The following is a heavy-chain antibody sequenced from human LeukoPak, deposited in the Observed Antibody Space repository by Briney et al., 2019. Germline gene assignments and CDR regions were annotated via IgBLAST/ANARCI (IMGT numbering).Heavy chain of an antibody. CDR2: IERDGSKK. Sequence: GGSLRLSCAASGFTFSSFWLTWVRQAPGKGLEWVANIERDGSKKTYVDSVKDRFTISRDNAKNSLYLQMSSLRAEDTAVYYCATAPAAADSFWGQGTLVAVSA. CDR3: ATAPAAADSF. D-gene: IGHD6-13*01. J-gene: IGHJ4*02. CDR1: GFTFSSFW. V-gene: IGHV3-7*01.